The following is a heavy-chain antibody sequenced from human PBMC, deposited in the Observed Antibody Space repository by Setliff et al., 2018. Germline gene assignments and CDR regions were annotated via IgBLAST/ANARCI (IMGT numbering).Heavy chain of an antibody. CDR1: GASISSSSYY. J-gene: IGHJ4*02. V-gene: IGHV4-39*07. D-gene: IGHD3-3*01. CDR2: IFYGGST. CDR3: ARRETYYNFWSGYYAY. Sequence: PSETLSLTCTVSGASISSSSYYWAWIRQPPGRGLELIGSIFYGGSTYYNPSLKSRVTISVDTSKNQFSLKLSSVTAADTAVYYCARRETYYNFWSGYYAYWGQGTLVTVSS.